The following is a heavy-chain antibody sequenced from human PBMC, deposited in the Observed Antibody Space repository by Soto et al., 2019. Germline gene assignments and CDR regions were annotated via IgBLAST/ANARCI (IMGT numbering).Heavy chain of an antibody. CDR2: INHSGST. V-gene: IGHV4-34*01. CDR3: ANGVGATEFDY. J-gene: IGHJ4*02. CDR1: GGSFSGYY. Sequence: SETLSLTCAVYGGSFSGYYWSWIRQPPGKGLEWIGEINHSGSTNYNPSLKSRVTISVDTSKNQFSLKLSSVTAADTAVYYCANGVGATEFDYWGQGTLVTVSS. D-gene: IGHD1-26*01.